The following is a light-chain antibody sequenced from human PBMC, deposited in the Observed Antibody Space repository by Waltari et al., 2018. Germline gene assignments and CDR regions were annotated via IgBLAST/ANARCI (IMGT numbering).Light chain of an antibody. V-gene: IGLV1-40*01. CDR2: VSS. CDR1: SSNIGAGLN. CDR3: QSYDISLSSVV. Sequence: QSVLTQPPSVSGAPGQRVTISCTGSSSNIGAGLNVHWYQQLPGTAPKLLIYVSSKRPSALPDRFSGSKSGTSASLAITGLQAEEEADYYCQSYDISLSSVVFGGGTTLTVL. J-gene: IGLJ2*01.